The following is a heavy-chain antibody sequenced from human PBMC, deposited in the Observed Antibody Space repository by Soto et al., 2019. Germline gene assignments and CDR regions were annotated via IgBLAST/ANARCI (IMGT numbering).Heavy chain of an antibody. CDR2: IYYSGYT. CDR1: GGSTSSNSYY. J-gene: IGHJ4*02. Sequence: QLQLQESGPGLVKPSETLSLTCTVSGGSTSSNSYYWGWIRQPPGKGLEWIVSIYYSGYTYYNPSLKSRLSMSVDTSKNQFSLKLRSVTAADTAVYDCARQVTDCSGGSCHAYFDYWGQGSLVTVSS. D-gene: IGHD2-15*01. V-gene: IGHV4-39*01. CDR3: ARQVTDCSGGSCHAYFDY.